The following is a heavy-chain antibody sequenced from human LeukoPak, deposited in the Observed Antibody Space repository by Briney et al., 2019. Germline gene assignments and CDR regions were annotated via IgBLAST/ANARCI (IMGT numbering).Heavy chain of an antibody. Sequence: ETLSLTCTVSGYSISSGYYWGWIRQPPGKGLEWVANIKQDGSEKYYVDSVKGRFTISRDNAKNSLYLQMNSLRVEDTAVYYCASWRGYSYGWFDYWGQGTLVTVSS. CDR1: GYSISSGYY. J-gene: IGHJ4*02. CDR3: ASWRGYSYGWFDY. D-gene: IGHD5-18*01. V-gene: IGHV3-7*01. CDR2: IKQDGSEK.